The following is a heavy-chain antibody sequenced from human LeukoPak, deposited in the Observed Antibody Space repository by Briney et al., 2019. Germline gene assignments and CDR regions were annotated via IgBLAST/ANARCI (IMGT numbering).Heavy chain of an antibody. CDR2: ISRSGSTI. CDR1: GFTFSSYG. CDR3: AKSMVTNYFDY. J-gene: IGHJ4*02. Sequence: PGGSLRLSCAASGFTFSSYGMHWVRQAPGKGLEWISYISRSGSTINYADSVKGRFTISRDDAKHSLYLQMNSLRAEDTAVYYCAKSMVTNYFDYWGQGSLVTVSS. D-gene: IGHD2-21*02. V-gene: IGHV3-48*04.